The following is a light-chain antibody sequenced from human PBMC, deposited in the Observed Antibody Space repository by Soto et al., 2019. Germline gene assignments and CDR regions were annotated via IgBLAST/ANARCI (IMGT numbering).Light chain of an antibody. CDR1: QTISSW. V-gene: IGKV1-5*03. CDR2: KAS. Sequence: IQMTQSPSSLSASVGDRVTITCRASQTISSWLAWYQPKQGKAPKLLIYKASTLKRGVPSRFSGSGSGTEFTLTISSLQPEDFATYYCQHYNSYSEAFGQGTKVDIK. J-gene: IGKJ1*01. CDR3: QHYNSYSEA.